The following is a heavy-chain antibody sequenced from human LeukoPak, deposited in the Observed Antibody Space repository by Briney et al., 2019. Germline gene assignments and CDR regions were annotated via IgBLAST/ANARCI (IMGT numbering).Heavy chain of an antibody. J-gene: IGHJ4*02. CDR1: GFTFSSYA. V-gene: IGHV3-30*04. CDR3: ARDFDY. Sequence: PGGSLRHSCAASGFTFSSYAMHWVRQAPGKGLEWVAVISYDGSNKYYADSVKGRFTISRDNSKNTLYLQMNSLRAEDTAVYYCARDFDYSGQGNLVTVSS. CDR2: ISYDGSNK.